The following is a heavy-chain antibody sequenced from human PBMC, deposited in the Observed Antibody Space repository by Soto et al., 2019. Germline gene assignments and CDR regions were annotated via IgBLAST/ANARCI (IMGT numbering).Heavy chain of an antibody. CDR1: GFTFSSYA. J-gene: IGHJ6*02. D-gene: IGHD1-26*01. Sequence: QVQLVESGGGVVQPGRSLRLSCAASGFTFSSYAMHWVRQAPGKGLEWVAVISYDGSNKYYADSVKGRFTISRDSSKNTLYLQMNSLRAEDTAVYYCARGEASDVLVDYGMDVWGQGTTVTVSS. CDR3: ARGEASDVLVDYGMDV. CDR2: ISYDGSNK. V-gene: IGHV3-30-3*01.